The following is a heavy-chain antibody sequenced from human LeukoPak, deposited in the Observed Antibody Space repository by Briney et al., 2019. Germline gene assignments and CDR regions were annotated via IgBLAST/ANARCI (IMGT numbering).Heavy chain of an antibody. D-gene: IGHD4-17*01. J-gene: IGHJ3*02. Sequence: SETLSLTCAVSGGSISSSNWWSWVRPPPGKGLEWIGEIYHSGSTNHNPSLKSRVTISVDKSKNQFSLKLSSVTAADTAVYYCASHYGIDAFDIWGQGTMVTVSS. V-gene: IGHV4-4*02. CDR2: IYHSGST. CDR1: GGSISSSNW. CDR3: ASHYGIDAFDI.